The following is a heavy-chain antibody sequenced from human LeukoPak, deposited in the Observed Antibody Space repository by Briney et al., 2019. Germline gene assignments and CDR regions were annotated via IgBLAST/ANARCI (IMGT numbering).Heavy chain of an antibody. V-gene: IGHV4-59*12. J-gene: IGHJ4*02. Sequence: SETLSLTCTVSGGSISSYYWSWIRQPPGKGLEWIGYIYYSGSTNYNPSLKSRVTMSVDTSKNQFSLKLSSVTAADTAVYYCARDSLQYYYDSSVVGPFDYWGQGTLVTVSS. CDR3: ARDSLQYYYDSSVVGPFDY. D-gene: IGHD3-22*01. CDR1: GGSISSYY. CDR2: IYYSGST.